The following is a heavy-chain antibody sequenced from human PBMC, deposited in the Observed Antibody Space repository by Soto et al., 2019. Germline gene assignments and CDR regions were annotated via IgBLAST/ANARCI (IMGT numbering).Heavy chain of an antibody. J-gene: IGHJ3*02. D-gene: IGHD2-15*01. CDR2: ISNGGDT. CDR3: AREPRYCRGGSCSITGDAYDI. CDR1: GFIVSSTY. Sequence: EVQLVESGGGLVQPGGSLRLSCAASGFIVSSTYMSWVRQAPGKGLEWVSVISNGGDTHYADSVKGRFSLSRDISNNTSHLQMSGLGPEDTAVYYCAREPRYCRGGSCSITGDAYDIWGQGTMVTVAS. V-gene: IGHV3-66*01.